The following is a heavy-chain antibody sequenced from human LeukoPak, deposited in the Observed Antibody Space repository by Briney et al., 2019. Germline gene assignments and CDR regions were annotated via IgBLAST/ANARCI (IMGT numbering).Heavy chain of an antibody. J-gene: IGHJ4*02. CDR2: ISSSSSTM. V-gene: IGHV3-48*01. CDR1: GFTFSSYS. CDR3: ARDGGVRYPMGFFDY. Sequence: PGGSLRLSCAASGFTFSSYSMNWVRQAPGKGLEWVSYISSSSSTMYYADSVKGRFTISRDNAKNSLYLQMNSLRAEDTAVYYCARDGGVRYPMGFFDYWGQGTLVTVSS. D-gene: IGHD3-9*01.